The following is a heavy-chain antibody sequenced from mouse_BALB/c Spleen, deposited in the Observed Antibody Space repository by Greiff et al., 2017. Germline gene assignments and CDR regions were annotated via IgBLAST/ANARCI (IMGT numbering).Heavy chain of an antibody. D-gene: IGHD2-4*01. Sequence: EVQLVESGPGLVKPSQSLSLTCSVTGYSITSGYYWNWIRQFPGNKLEWMGYISYDGSNNYNPSLKNRISITRDTSKNQFFLKLNSVTTEDTATYYCARVYYDFLWYFDVWGAGTTVTVSS. J-gene: IGHJ1*01. CDR3: ARVYYDFLWYFDV. CDR2: ISYDGSN. CDR1: GYSITSGYY. V-gene: IGHV3-6*02.